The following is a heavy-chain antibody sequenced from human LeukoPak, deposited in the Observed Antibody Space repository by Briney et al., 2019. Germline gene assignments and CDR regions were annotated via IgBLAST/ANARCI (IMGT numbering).Heavy chain of an antibody. CDR1: GYTFTSYG. D-gene: IGHD2-2*01. Sequence: ASVKVSCKASGYTFTSYGISWVRQAPGQGPEWMGWISAYNGNTNYAQKLQGRVTMTTDTSTSTAYMELRSLRSDDTAVYYCARVFGLTGYCSSTSCPRGYFDYWGRGTLVTVSS. V-gene: IGHV1-18*01. CDR2: ISAYNGNT. J-gene: IGHJ4*02. CDR3: ARVFGLTGYCSSTSCPRGYFDY.